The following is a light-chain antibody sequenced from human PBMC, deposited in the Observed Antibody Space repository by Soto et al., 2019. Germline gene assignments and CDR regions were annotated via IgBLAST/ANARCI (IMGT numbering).Light chain of an antibody. J-gene: IGLJ3*02. CDR1: SSDVGGYKY. CDR2: EVG. V-gene: IGLV2-14*01. Sequence: QSALTQPASVSGSPGQSITISGTGTSSDVGGYKYVSWYQQHPGKAPKLMIYEVGNRPSGVSQRFSGSKSGNTASLTIFGLQAEDEADYYCSSYTSSNTLVFGGGTKLTVL. CDR3: SSYTSSNTLV.